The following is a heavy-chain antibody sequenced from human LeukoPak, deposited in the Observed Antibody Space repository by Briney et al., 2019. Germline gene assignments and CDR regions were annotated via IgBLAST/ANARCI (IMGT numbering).Heavy chain of an antibody. CDR2: IYYSGTA. CDR3: AKDSSTMADH. V-gene: IGHV4-31*03. Sequence: SETLSLTCTVSGGSISSGDFYWSWVRQHPEKGLEWIGYIYYSGTAYYNPSLKSRVTMSVDTSKNQFSLKLDSVTAADTAVYYCAKDSSTMADHWGQGTLVTVSS. J-gene: IGHJ4*02. D-gene: IGHD3-10*01. CDR1: GGSISSGDFY.